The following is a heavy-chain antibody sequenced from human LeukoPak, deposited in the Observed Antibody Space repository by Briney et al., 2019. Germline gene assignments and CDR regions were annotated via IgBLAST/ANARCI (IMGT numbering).Heavy chain of an antibody. D-gene: IGHD6-6*01. J-gene: IGHJ6*02. CDR1: GGSIRSSYYY. Sequence: TSETLSLTCTVSGGSIRSSYYYWSWIRQPPGKGLEWIGEINHSGSANYNPSLKSRVTISVDTSKNQFSLKLSSVTAADTAVYHCARDLHRGGKLVPSYGMDVWGQGTTVTVSS. CDR2: INHSGSA. V-gene: IGHV4-39*07. CDR3: ARDLHRGGKLVPSYGMDV.